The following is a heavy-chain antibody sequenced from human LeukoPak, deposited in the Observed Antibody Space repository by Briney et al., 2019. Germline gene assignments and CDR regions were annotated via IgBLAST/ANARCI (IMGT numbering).Heavy chain of an antibody. V-gene: IGHV3-23*01. CDR1: GFTFSTYA. D-gene: IGHD2-21*02. Sequence: GGSLRLSCAASGFTFSTYAMSWVRQAPGKGLEWVSAISGSGGSTYYADSVKGRFIISRDNSKNTLYLQMNSLRAEDTAVYYCAKDYFKGVVVVTLNGMDVWGQGTTVTVSS. CDR2: ISGSGGST. CDR3: AKDYFKGVVVVTLNGMDV. J-gene: IGHJ6*02.